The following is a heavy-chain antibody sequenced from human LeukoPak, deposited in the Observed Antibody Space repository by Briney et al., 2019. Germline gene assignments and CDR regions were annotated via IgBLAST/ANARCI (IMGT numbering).Heavy chain of an antibody. V-gene: IGHV1-18*01. CDR3: AKGSGSGWYGWFAP. D-gene: IGHD6-19*01. Sequence: ASVKVSCKASGYTFTSFGISWVRQAPGHGLEWIGWISGYNGNTDYAQNLQGRVTMTMDTSTSTAYMELRSLKSDDTAVYYCAKGSGSGWYGWFAPWGQGTLVTVSS. CDR2: ISGYNGNT. CDR1: GYTFTSFG. J-gene: IGHJ5*02.